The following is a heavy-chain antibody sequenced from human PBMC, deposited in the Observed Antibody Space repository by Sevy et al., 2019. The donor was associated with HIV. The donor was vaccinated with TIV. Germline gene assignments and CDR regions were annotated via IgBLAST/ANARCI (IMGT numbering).Heavy chain of an antibody. CDR2: IYYSGST. CDR3: ARDYGGNSADYYGMDV. J-gene: IGHJ6*02. D-gene: IGHD4-17*01. Sequence: SETLSLTCTVSGGSISSSSYYWGWIRQPPGKGLEWIGSIYYSGSTYYNPSLKSRVTISVDTSKNQFSLKLGSVTAADTAVYYCARDYGGNSADYYGMDVWGQGTTVTVSS. CDR1: GGSISSSSYY. V-gene: IGHV4-39*02.